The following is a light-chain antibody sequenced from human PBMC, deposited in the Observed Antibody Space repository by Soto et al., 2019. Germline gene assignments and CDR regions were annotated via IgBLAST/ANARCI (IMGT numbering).Light chain of an antibody. CDR2: DDS. J-gene: IGLJ2*01. CDR3: QVWDSTSDHVV. V-gene: IGLV3-21*02. Sequence: SYELTQPPSVSVAPGQTAKITCGENNIGSKSVHWYQQKPGQAPALVVYDDSVRPSGIPERFSGSNSGNTATLTISRVEAGDEADYYCQVWDSTSDHVVFGGGTKLTVL. CDR1: NIGSKS.